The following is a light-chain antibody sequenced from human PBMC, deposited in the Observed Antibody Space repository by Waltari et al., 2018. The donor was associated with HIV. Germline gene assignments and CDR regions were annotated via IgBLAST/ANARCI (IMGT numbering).Light chain of an antibody. CDR1: SSDVGTYTL. Sequence: QSALTQPAPVSGSPGQSLPISCPGTSSDVGTYTLSSRYQQYPGKAPKLILYEVSKRPSGVSNRFSGSKSGNTASLTISGLQAADEADYYCCSYATSSTFVVFGGGTKLTVL. J-gene: IGLJ2*01. V-gene: IGLV2-23*02. CDR2: EVS. CDR3: CSYATSSTFVV.